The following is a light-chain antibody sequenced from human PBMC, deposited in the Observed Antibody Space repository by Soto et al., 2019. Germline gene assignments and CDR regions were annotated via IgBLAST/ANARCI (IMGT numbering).Light chain of an antibody. CDR3: SSYTSSSTLGAFYV. CDR1: SSDVGGYNY. V-gene: IGLV2-14*01. CDR2: EVS. Sequence: QSVLTQPASVSGSPGQSITISCTGTSSDVGGYNYVSWYQQHPGKAPKLMIYEVSNRPSGVSNRFSGSKSGNTASLTISGLQAEDEADYYCSSYTSSSTLGAFYVFGTGTKLTVL. J-gene: IGLJ1*01.